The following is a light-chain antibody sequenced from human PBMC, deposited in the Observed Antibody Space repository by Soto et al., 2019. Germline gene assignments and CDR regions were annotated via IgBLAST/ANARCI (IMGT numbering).Light chain of an antibody. CDR1: QDLDKW. CDR2: KSS. Sequence: ILMRQSPSSLSASVGDRVTSTCRASQDLDKWLAWYQQKPGRAPNLLIYKSSTLKEGVPCRFSGFGSGTEYILTINDLQPDDFATYYCQQYSSYWTFGQGTMVEMK. V-gene: IGKV1-5*01. CDR3: QQYSSYWT. J-gene: IGKJ1*01.